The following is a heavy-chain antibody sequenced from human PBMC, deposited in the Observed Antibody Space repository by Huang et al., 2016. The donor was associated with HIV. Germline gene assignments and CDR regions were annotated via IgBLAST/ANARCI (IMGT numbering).Heavy chain of an antibody. D-gene: IGHD3-22*01. V-gene: IGHV3-30*04. CDR3: ARGRDGRSGFYFGDFDN. Sequence: QVQLVESGGGVVQPGRSLRLSCAASGFTFSNFAMHWVRQEPGKGLEWGSLISYTGSNIYYTDSVKCRFSISRDNSKSTMYLHMNRLRVEDTAVYYCARGRDGRSGFYFGDFDNWGQGILVTVSS. J-gene: IGHJ4*02. CDR1: GFTFSNFA. CDR2: ISYTGSNI.